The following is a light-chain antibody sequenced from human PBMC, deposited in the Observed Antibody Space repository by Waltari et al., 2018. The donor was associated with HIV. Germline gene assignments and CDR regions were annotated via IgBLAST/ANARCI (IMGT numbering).Light chain of an antibody. J-gene: IGKJ1*01. CDR1: QGVTNS. Sequence: DIQMTQSPYSLSASLGDRVSITCRASQGVTNSVAWYQQKPGKAPNLLVYAASKLESGVPSRFSGSGFGTDYTLTISSLQPEDFAIYYCQQYYDTPPTFGQGTKVEVK. CDR3: QQYYDTPPT. CDR2: AAS. V-gene: IGKV1-NL1*01.